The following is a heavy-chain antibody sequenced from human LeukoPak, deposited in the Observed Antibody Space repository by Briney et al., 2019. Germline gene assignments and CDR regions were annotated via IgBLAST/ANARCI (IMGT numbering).Heavy chain of an antibody. J-gene: IGHJ3*02. CDR3: ARGPPPKWGYKKYAFDI. D-gene: IGHD5-18*01. Sequence: ASVKVSCKASGYTFTGFYIHWVRQAPGQGLEWMGWINPNSGGTNYAQKFQDRVTITRDTCIKPAYMGMSSLRSDGPAVYYCARGPPPKWGYKKYAFDIWGQGTMVTVSS. V-gene: IGHV1-2*02. CDR2: INPNSGGT. CDR1: GYTFTGFY.